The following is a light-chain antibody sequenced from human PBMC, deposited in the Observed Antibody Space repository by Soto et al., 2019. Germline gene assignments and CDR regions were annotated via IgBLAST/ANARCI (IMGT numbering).Light chain of an antibody. J-gene: IGLJ2*01. CDR2: DVT. Sequence: QSVLTQPASVSGSPGQSITISCTGTSSDVGGYNYVSWYQQYPGKAPKLMIYDVTNRPSGVSDRFSGSKSGNTASLTISGLQAEDEADYYCSSYTRSSTLRFGGGTKLTVL. V-gene: IGLV2-14*01. CDR1: SSDVGGYNY. CDR3: SSYTRSSTLR.